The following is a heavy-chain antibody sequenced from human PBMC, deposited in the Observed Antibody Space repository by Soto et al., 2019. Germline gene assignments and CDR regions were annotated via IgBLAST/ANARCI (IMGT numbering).Heavy chain of an antibody. J-gene: IGHJ4*02. CDR3: GAKDYGAKVYYVEN. D-gene: IGHD4-17*01. Sequence: QLQLQESGPGLVKPSETLSLTCTVSSGSISTSSSYWGWIRQPPGKGLEWIGSIYYSGNTYYNPSLKSRVTIAIDTSKTQFSLKLNSVTAADTAVYYCGAKDYGAKVYYVENWGQGTLVTVSS. V-gene: IGHV4-39*01. CDR1: SGSISTSSSY. CDR2: IYYSGNT.